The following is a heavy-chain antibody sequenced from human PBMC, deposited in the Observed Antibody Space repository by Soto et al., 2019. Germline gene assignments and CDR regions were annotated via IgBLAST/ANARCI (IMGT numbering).Heavy chain of an antibody. Sequence: ASVKVSCKASGYTFTGYYMHWVRQAPGQGREWMGWINPNSGGTNYAQKFQGRVTMTRDTSISTAYMELSRLRSDNTAVYYCARDMVRAVAAIIPYYYYGMDVWGQGTTVTVSS. CDR2: INPNSGGT. CDR3: ARDMVRAVAAIIPYYYYGMDV. V-gene: IGHV1-2*02. D-gene: IGHD6-19*01. J-gene: IGHJ6*02. CDR1: GYTFTGYY.